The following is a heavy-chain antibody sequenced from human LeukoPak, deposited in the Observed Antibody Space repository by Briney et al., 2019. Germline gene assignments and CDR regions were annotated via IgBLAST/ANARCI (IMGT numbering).Heavy chain of an antibody. CDR1: GYTFTGYY. CDR2: INPDSGGT. J-gene: IGHJ4*02. V-gene: IGHV1-2*02. CDR3: ARSLYSSSWAPFDY. Sequence: ASVKVSCKASGYTFTGYYMHWVRQAPGQGLEWMGWINPDSGGTIYAQNFQGRVTMTRDTSISTAYMELSSLRSDDTAMYYCARSLYSSSWAPFDYWGQGTLVTVSS. D-gene: IGHD6-13*01.